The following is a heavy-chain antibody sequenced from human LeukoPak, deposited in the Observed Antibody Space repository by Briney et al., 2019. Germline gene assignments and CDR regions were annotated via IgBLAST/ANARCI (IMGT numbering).Heavy chain of an antibody. CDR3: ARDALRDDAFDI. J-gene: IGHJ3*02. CDR2: ISSSSVYT. CDR1: GFTFSSYH. Sequence: GGSLRLSCKASGFTFSSYHMNWVRQAPGKGLEWVSSISSSSVYTHYADSVEGRITISRDNGKNSLYLQMNSLTAEDTALYYCARDALRDDAFDIWGQGTMVTVSS. V-gene: IGHV3-21*04.